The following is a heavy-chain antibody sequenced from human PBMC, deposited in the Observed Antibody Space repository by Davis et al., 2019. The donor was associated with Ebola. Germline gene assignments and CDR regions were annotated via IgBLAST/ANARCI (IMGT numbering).Heavy chain of an antibody. CDR1: GGSISSYY. CDR2: IYYSGST. Sequence: MPSETLSLTCTVSGGSISSYYWSWIRQPPGKGLEWIGYIYYSGSTYYNPSLKSRVTISVDTSKNQFSLKLSSVTAADTAVYYCARILEGELWFSWFDPWGQGTLVTVSS. CDR3: ARILEGELWFSWFDP. D-gene: IGHD3-16*02. J-gene: IGHJ5*02. V-gene: IGHV4-59*12.